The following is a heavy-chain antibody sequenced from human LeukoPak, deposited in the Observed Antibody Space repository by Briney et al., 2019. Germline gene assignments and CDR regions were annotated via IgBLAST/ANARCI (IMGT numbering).Heavy chain of an antibody. CDR2: INPISGGT. Sequence: GASVKVSCKASGYTFTGYYMHWVRQAPGQGLEWMGWINPISGGTNYAQKFQGRVTMTRDTSISTAYMELSRLRSDDTAVYYCARDQVEYSSSETLDYWGQGTLVTVSS. D-gene: IGHD6-6*01. CDR1: GYTFTGYY. V-gene: IGHV1-2*02. J-gene: IGHJ4*02. CDR3: ARDQVEYSSSETLDY.